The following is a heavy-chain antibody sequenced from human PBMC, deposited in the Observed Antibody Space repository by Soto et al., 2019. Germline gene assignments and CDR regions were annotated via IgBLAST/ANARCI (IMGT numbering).Heavy chain of an antibody. CDR2: IKSKTDRGSI. J-gene: IGHJ4*02. Sequence: EVHLVESGGGLVKPGGSLRLSCGASGFPFSDAWVSWVRQAPGKGLEWVGRIKSKTDRGSIDYAAPVKGRFTISRDESKNMLYLPMNSLKTDDTALYYCTKSFPLRGYDSQTRRPDHWGQGTLVTVSS. CDR3: TKSFPLRGYDSQTRRPDH. D-gene: IGHD5-12*01. V-gene: IGHV3-15*01. CDR1: GFPFSDAW.